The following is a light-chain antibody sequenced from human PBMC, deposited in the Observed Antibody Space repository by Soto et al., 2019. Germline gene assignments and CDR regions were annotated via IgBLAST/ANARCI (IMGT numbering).Light chain of an antibody. CDR1: QSVGGN. CDR3: QHYGAAPIT. J-gene: IGKJ5*01. CDR2: GAS. Sequence: EIVLTQSPGSLSLSPGDRATLSCRASQSVGGNVAWYQQIPGQPPKLLIFGASSRATGIADKFSGSGSGTDFTLTISRLEPADFALYYRQHYGAAPITFGQGTRLEIK. V-gene: IGKV3-20*01.